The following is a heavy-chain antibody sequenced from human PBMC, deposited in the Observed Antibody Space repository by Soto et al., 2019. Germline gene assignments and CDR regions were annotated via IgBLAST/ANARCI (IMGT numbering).Heavy chain of an antibody. CDR1: GFTFTSSG. V-gene: IGHV1-58*01. Sequence: GASVKVSCKSSGFTFTSSGVQWVRQARGQRLEWIGGIVVGSGKTNYGENFQKRVTITRHLSTSTAYMELSSLTSDDTAVYYCATARITMVRGVIYYYYGMDVWGQGTTVTVSS. D-gene: IGHD3-10*01. CDR3: ATARITMVRGVIYYYYGMDV. J-gene: IGHJ6*01. CDR2: IVVGSGKT.